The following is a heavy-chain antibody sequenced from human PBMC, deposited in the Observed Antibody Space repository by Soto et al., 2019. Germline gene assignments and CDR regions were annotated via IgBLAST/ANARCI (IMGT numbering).Heavy chain of an antibody. Sequence: SETLSLTCTVSGDSVTNYFWSWMRQAPGKGLEWIGHMYHGGRTNYSPSLKSRVTMSLDSSKNQFSLNLSSVTAADTAVYFCARDPGYCTNGVCPIFDFWGQGVLVTVSS. V-gene: IGHV4-59*02. CDR1: GDSVTNYF. J-gene: IGHJ4*02. D-gene: IGHD2-8*01. CDR2: MYHGGRT. CDR3: ARDPGYCTNGVCPIFDF.